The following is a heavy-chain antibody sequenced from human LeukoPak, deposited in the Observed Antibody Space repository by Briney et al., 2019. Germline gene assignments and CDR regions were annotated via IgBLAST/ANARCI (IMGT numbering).Heavy chain of an antibody. Sequence: GGSLRLSCAASGFTFSSYVMSWVRQAPGKGLEWVAVIWYDGSNKYYADSVKGRFTISRDNSKNTLYLQMNSLRAEDTAVYYCARDGPLRFLEWLLLDYWGQGTLVTVSS. V-gene: IGHV3-33*08. D-gene: IGHD3-3*01. J-gene: IGHJ4*02. CDR2: IWYDGSNK. CDR1: GFTFSSYV. CDR3: ARDGPLRFLEWLLLDY.